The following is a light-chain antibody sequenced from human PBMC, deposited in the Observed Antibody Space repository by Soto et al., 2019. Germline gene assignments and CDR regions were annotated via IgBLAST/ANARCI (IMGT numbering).Light chain of an antibody. V-gene: IGLV1-51*02. J-gene: IGLJ3*02. Sequence: QSVLTQPPSVSAAPGQKVTISCSGSSSNIGNNYVSWYQQLPGTAPKLLIYENNKRPSGIPDRFSGSKSGTSATLGITGLQTGDEADYYCRTWDSSLSAGRVFGGGTKLTVL. CDR1: SSNIGNNY. CDR2: ENN. CDR3: RTWDSSLSAGRV.